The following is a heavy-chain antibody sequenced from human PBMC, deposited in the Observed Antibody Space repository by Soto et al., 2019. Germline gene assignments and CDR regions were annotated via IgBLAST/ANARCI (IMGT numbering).Heavy chain of an antibody. CDR1: GFTFSRYQ. V-gene: IGHV3-48*03. D-gene: IGHD6-19*01. Sequence: PGGSLRLSCVASGFTFSRYQMTWVRQAPGKGLEWVAYISSSGSSIFYADSVKGRFSISRDNNNSLLYLLKNSHRGDDTAVYCCARDRGFATGWYGGALDFWGQGTLGSVSS. CDR2: ISSSGSSI. CDR3: ARDRGFATGWYGGALDF. J-gene: IGHJ4*02.